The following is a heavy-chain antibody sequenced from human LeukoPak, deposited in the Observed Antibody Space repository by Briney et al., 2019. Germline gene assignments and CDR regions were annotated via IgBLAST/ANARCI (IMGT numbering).Heavy chain of an antibody. CDR3: ARDAYTSGFRFVDY. CDR1: GGSISSYY. D-gene: IGHD6-19*01. J-gene: IGHJ4*02. V-gene: IGHV4-59*01. CDR2: ISYSGST. Sequence: SETLSLTCTVSGGSISSYYWSWIRQPPGKGLEWIGYISYSGSTNYNPSHKSRVTISIDTSKNQFSLKLSSVTAADTVAYFCARDAYTSGFRFVDYWGPGIVVTVSS.